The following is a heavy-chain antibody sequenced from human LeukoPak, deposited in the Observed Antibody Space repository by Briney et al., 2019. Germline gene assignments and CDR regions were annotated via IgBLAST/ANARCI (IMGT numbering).Heavy chain of an antibody. V-gene: IGHV3-53*01. Sequence: GGSLRLSCAASGFTFSSYAMSWVRQAPGKGLEWVSVIYSGGSTYYADSVKGRFTISRDNSKNTLYLQMTSLRAEDTAVYYCAREGPTTSFDYWGQGTLVTVSS. J-gene: IGHJ4*02. D-gene: IGHD1-26*01. CDR3: AREGPTTSFDY. CDR1: GFTFSSYA. CDR2: IYSGGST.